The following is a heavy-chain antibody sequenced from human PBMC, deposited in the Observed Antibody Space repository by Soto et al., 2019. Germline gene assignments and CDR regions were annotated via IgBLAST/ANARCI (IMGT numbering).Heavy chain of an antibody. D-gene: IGHD6-13*01. V-gene: IGHV1-46*01. CDR3: ARVSKEGIAAAGFDY. Sequence: ASVKVSCKASGYTFTSYYMHWVRQAPGQGLEWMGIINPSGGSTSYAQKFQGRVTMTRDTSTSTVYMELSSLRSEDTAVYYCARVSKEGIAAAGFDYWGQGTLVTVSS. CDR2: INPSGGST. J-gene: IGHJ4*02. CDR1: GYTFTSYY.